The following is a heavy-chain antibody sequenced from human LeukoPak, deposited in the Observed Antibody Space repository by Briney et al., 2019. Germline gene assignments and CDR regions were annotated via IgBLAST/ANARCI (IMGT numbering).Heavy chain of an antibody. CDR2: ISDSGGST. V-gene: IGHV3-23*01. CDR1: GFTFSSYA. Sequence: PGGSLRLSCAASGFTFSSYAMSWVRQAPGKGLEWVSAISDSGGSTYYAGSVKGRFTVSRDNSKNTLYLQMNSLRAEDTAVYYCAKDRVSPDYWGQGTLVTVSS. J-gene: IGHJ4*02. CDR3: AKDRVSPDY. D-gene: IGHD2-8*01.